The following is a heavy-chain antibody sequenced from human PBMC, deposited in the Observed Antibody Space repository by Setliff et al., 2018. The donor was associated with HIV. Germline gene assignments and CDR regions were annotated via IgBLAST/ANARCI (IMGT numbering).Heavy chain of an antibody. CDR2: IRSKSIGGTT. CDR3: TRYRRGSNSWSGYNGGFDY. J-gene: IGHJ4*02. CDR1: GFTFNNFA. V-gene: IGHV3-49*04. Sequence: GGSLRLSCEGSGFTFNNFAMHWVRQAPGKGLEWVGFIRSKSIGGTTDYGASVKGRFTISRDDSKTIAYLQMNSLTTEDTAVYFCTRYRRGSNSWSGYNGGFDYWGQGTLVTVSS. D-gene: IGHD3-3*01.